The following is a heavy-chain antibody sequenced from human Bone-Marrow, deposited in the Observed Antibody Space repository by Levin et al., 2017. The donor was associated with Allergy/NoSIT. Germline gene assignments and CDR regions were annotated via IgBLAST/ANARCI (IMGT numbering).Heavy chain of an antibody. CDR2: ISSNTKTI. D-gene: IGHD3-10*01. V-gene: IGHV3-11*01. J-gene: IGHJ4*02. CDR3: ARVGYGYGSREFDC. Sequence: GGSLRLSCAASGFTFSDHYMSWIRQVPGKGLEWVSYISSNTKTIYHADSVKGRFTISRDNAKNSLYLQMNSLRAEDTAVYYCARVGYGYGSREFDCWGQGTLVTVSS. CDR1: GFTFSDHY.